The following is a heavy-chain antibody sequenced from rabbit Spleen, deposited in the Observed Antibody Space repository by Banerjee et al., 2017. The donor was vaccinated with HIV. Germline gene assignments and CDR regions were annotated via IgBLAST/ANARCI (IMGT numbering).Heavy chain of an antibody. CDR1: GFSFSSSYY. D-gene: IGHD8-1*01. J-gene: IGHJ6*01. CDR3: ARDSGTSFSTYGMDL. V-gene: IGHV1S40*01. CDR2: IYAGSSGST. Sequence: QSLEESGGGLVKPGASLTLTCTASGFSFSSSYYMCWVRQAPGKGLEWIACIYAGSSGSTYYANWVNGRFTISKPSSTTVTLQMTSLTAADTATYFCARDSGTSFSTYGMDLWGPGTLVTVS.